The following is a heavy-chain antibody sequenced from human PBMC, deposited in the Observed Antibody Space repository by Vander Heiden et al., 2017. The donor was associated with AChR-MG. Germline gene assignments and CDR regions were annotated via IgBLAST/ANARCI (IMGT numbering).Heavy chain of an antibody. V-gene: IGHV5-51*01. J-gene: IGHJ4*02. CDR3: ARLPIWFRELSYYFDY. CDR1: GYSFTSYW. Sequence: EVQPVQSGAEVNKPGESLKISCTGSGYSFTSYWIGWVRQMPGKGLEWMGIIYPGDSDTRYSPSFQGQVTISADKSISTAYLQWSSLKASDTAMYYCARLPIWFRELSYYFDYWGQGTLVTVSS. D-gene: IGHD3-10*01. CDR2: IYPGDSDT.